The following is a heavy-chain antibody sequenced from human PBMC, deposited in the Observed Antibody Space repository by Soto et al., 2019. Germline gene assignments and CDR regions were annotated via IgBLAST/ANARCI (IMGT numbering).Heavy chain of an antibody. D-gene: IGHD3-22*01. CDR3: AREGYYSDSSGYRTSGAFDI. Sequence: SWTLSLTSTVSGGSISSGDYYWSLILQPQGKGLELIGYIYYSGSTYYNPSLKSRVTISLDTSKNQFSLKLSSVTAADTAVYYCAREGYYSDSSGYRTSGAFDIWGQGTMVTVSS. CDR2: IYYSGST. V-gene: IGHV4-30-4*01. J-gene: IGHJ3*02. CDR1: GGSISSGDYY.